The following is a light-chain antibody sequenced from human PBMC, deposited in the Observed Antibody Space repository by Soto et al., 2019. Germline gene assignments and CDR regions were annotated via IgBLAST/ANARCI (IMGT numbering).Light chain of an antibody. J-gene: IGKJ5*01. V-gene: IGKV3-20*01. CDR2: GTS. Sequence: VMTQSPLSLPVTLGQPASISCRSSQSLVHSDGNTYLGWYQQKPGQVPRLLIYGTSSRATGIPDRFSGSGSGTDFTLTISRLEPEDFAVYYCQQYGNSPITFGQGTRLEIK. CDR3: QQYGNSPIT. CDR1: QSLVHSDGNTY.